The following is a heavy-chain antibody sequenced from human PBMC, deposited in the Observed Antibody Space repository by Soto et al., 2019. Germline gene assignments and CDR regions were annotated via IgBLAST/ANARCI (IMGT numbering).Heavy chain of an antibody. J-gene: IGHJ5*02. Sequence: GDSVKVSCKASGYTFTSYCISWVRQAPGQGLEWMGWISAYNGNTNYAQKLQGRVTMTTDTSTSTAYMELRSLRSDDTAVYYCARGPHHAPKTYYYDSSGYYYDWFDPWGQGTLVTVSS. D-gene: IGHD3-22*01. CDR2: ISAYNGNT. V-gene: IGHV1-18*04. CDR1: GYTFTSYC. CDR3: ARGPHHAPKTYYYDSSGYYYDWFDP.